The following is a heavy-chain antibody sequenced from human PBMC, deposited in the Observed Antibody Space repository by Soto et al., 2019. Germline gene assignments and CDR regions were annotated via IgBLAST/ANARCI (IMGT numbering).Heavy chain of an antibody. V-gene: IGHV3-30-3*01. Sequence: QVQLVESGGGVVQPGRSLRLSCAASGFTLSSYTMHWVRQAPGKGLEWVAVISYDGSNKYYADSVKGRFTISRDNSKNTLYLQMNSLRAEDTAVYYCARDRQWVASKRFDYWGQGTLVTVSS. CDR3: ARDRQWVASKRFDY. D-gene: IGHD6-19*01. CDR2: ISYDGSNK. J-gene: IGHJ4*02. CDR1: GFTLSSYT.